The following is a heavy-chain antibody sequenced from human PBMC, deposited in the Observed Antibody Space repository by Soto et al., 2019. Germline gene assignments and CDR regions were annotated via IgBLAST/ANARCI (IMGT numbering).Heavy chain of an antibody. CDR1: GFTFSSYW. Sequence: EVQLVESGGGLVQPGGSLRLSCATSGFTFSSYWINWVRQAPGKGLLWVSRINSDGSSTTYADSVKGRFTISRDNAKNTLQLKMNSLRVEDTAVYFCARVRSLGDFWSGFGGLDYWGQGTLVTVSS. J-gene: IGHJ4*02. V-gene: IGHV3-74*01. D-gene: IGHD3-3*01. CDR3: ARVRSLGDFWSGFGGLDY. CDR2: INSDGSST.